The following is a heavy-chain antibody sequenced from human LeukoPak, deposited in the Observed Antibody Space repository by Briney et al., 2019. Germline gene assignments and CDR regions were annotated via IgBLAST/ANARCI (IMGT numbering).Heavy chain of an antibody. J-gene: IGHJ4*02. CDR1: GFTFISYS. Sequence: GGSPRLSCAASGFTFISYSIHWVRQAPGKGLEWVAFIRYDGSNKYYADSVKGRFTISRDNSKNTLYLQMNSLRAEDTAVYYCARDESYYYDSSGTPSDYWGQGTLVTVSS. V-gene: IGHV3-30*02. CDR2: IRYDGSNK. D-gene: IGHD3-22*01. CDR3: ARDESYYYDSSGTPSDY.